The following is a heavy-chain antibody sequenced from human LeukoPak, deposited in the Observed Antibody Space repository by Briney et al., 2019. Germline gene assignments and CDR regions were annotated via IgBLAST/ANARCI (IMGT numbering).Heavy chain of an antibody. CDR2: ISYDGSNK. J-gene: IGHJ3*02. D-gene: IGHD3-22*01. CDR3: ARGNDYYDSSGSPSDAFDI. V-gene: IGHV3-30*01. CDR1: GFTFSSYA. Sequence: GGSLRLSCAASGFTFSSYAMHWVRQAPGKGLEWVAVISYDGSNKYYADSVKGRFTISRDNSKNTLYLQMNSLRAEDTAVYYCARGNDYYDSSGSPSDAFDIWGQGTIVTVSS.